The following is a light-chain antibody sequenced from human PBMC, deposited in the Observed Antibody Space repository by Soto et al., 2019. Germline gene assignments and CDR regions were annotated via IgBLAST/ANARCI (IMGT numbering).Light chain of an antibody. CDR2: DAS. CDR1: QSISTW. V-gene: IGKV1-5*01. CDR3: RPYKNYLM. Sequence: DIQMTQSPSTLSASVGDRVTITCRASQSISTWLAWYQQKPGKAPKVLIYDASSLESGVPSKFSGSGSGTEVTLTVSSLQPDDFATYYCRPYKNYLMFGPGTKVFIK. J-gene: IGKJ3*01.